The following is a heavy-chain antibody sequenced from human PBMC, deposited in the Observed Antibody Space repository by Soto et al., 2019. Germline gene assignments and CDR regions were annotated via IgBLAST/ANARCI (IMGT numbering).Heavy chain of an antibody. Sequence: PSETLSLTCSFSVGSISGSCWSWIRHSPGKGLEWLGYVYYTGSTNYSPSLRSRVSISVDTSKNEFSLRLSSVTAADAAVYFCARSVAVTGAHIEYWGQGTQVIVSS. J-gene: IGHJ4*02. CDR3: ARSVAVTGAHIEY. CDR1: VGSISGSC. CDR2: VYYTGST. D-gene: IGHD2-8*02. V-gene: IGHV4-59*01.